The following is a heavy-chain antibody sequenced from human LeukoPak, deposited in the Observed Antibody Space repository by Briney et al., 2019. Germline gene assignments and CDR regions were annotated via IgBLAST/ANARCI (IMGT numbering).Heavy chain of an antibody. D-gene: IGHD3-9*01. CDR3: ARVTDWLPDAFDI. V-gene: IGHV4-59*01. CDR1: GGSISSYY. CDR2: IYYSGST. J-gene: IGHJ3*02. Sequence: SETLSLTCTVSGGSISSYYWSWIRQPPGKGLEWIGYIYYSGSTNYNPSLKSRVTISVDTSKNQFSLKLSSVTAADTAVYYCARVTDWLPDAFDIWGQGTMVTVSS.